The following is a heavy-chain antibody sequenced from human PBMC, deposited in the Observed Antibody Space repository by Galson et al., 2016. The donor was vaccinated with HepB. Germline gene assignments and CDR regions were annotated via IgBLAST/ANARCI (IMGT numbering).Heavy chain of an antibody. V-gene: IGHV1-18*01. CDR1: GYPFTSYG. D-gene: IGHD6-19*01. CDR3: ASPGYSSGWLSFDY. J-gene: IGHJ4*02. CDR2: INAANGNT. Sequence: SVKVSCKASGYPFTSYGISWVRQAPGQGLEWMGWINAANGNTKYSQKFQDRVTFTRDTSASTAYMELSSLRSEDTAVYYCASPGYSSGWLSFDYWGQGTLVTVSS.